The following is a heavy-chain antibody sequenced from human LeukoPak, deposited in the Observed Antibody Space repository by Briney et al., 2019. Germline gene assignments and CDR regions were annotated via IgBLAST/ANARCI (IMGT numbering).Heavy chain of an antibody. J-gene: IGHJ6*02. D-gene: IGHD6-19*01. V-gene: IGHV1-69*01. CDR1: GGTFSSYA. CDR3: ARGRSNSGRTAPGMDV. Sequence: SVKVSCKASGGTFSSYAISWVRQAPGQGLEWMGGIIPIFGTANYAQKFQGRVTITADESTSTAYMELSSLRSEDTAVYYCARGRSNSGRTAPGMDVWGQGTTVTVSS. CDR2: IIPIFGTA.